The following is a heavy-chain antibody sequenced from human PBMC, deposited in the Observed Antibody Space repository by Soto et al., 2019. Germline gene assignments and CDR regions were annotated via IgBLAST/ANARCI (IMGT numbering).Heavy chain of an antibody. CDR3: ARDVGLDSDDFFAY. Sequence: VGSLRLSCTASGFTFTSYGMGWVRQAPGKGPQWVSTIRGDGGQTHYTDSVKGRFSISRDNSKNTVNLQMDSLRAEDTAMYFCARDVGLDSDDFFAYWGQGTQVTVSS. CDR1: GFTFTSYG. V-gene: IGHV3-23*01. D-gene: IGHD3-9*01. CDR2: IRGDGGQT. J-gene: IGHJ4*02.